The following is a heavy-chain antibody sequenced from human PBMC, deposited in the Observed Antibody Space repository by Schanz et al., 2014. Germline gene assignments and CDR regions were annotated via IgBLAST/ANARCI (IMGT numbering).Heavy chain of an antibody. CDR2: ITDSGGST. CDR3: AKVGPYSGSLGAFDI. D-gene: IGHD1-26*01. J-gene: IGHJ3*02. CDR1: GFTFSSYA. V-gene: IGHV3-23*01. Sequence: EVQLLESGGGLVQPGGSLRLSCAASGFTFSSYAMSWVRQAPGKGLEWVSAITDSGGSTYYADSVKGRFTISRDKSKNTLYLQMNSLRAEDSAVYYCAKVGPYSGSLGAFDIWGQGTMVTVSS.